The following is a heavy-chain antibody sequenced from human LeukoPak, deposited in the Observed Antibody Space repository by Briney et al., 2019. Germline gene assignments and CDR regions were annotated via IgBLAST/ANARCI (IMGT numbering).Heavy chain of an antibody. CDR1: GGSISSYY. CDR3: AGAPHTYYDFWSGSEFDY. D-gene: IGHD3-3*01. V-gene: IGHV4-59*01. Sequence: SETLSLTCTVSGGSISSYYWSWIRQPPGKRLEWIGYIYYSGSTNYNPSLKSRVTISVDTSKNQFSLKLSSVTAADTAVYYCAGAPHTYYDFWSGSEFDYWGQGTLFTVSS. J-gene: IGHJ4*02. CDR2: IYYSGST.